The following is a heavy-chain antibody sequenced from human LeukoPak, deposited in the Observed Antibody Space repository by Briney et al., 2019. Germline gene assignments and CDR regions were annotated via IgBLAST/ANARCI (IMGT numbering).Heavy chain of an antibody. CDR2: IRSKANGGTT. D-gene: IGHD3-10*01. J-gene: IGHJ4*02. CDR3: ASSRRYGEFVFDC. V-gene: IGHV3-49*04. CDR1: GFTFGDYA. Sequence: PGGSLRLSCTVSGFTFGDYAMNWVRQAPGKGLEWVGFIRSKANGGTTDYAASVKGRFAISRDDSKGSLYLQMNSLKTEDTAVYYCASSRRYGEFVFDCWGQGTLVTVPS.